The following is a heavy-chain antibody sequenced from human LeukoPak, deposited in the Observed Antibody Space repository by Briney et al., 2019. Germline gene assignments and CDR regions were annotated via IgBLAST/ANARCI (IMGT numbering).Heavy chain of an antibody. V-gene: IGHV3-23*01. CDR3: AKSSGVAGDFDY. CDR1: GLILSSYV. CDR2: ISGSGGST. Sequence: GGSLRLSCAASGLILSSYVMSWVRQAPGKGLEWVSAISGSGGSTYYADSVKGRFTISRDNSKNTLYLQMNSLRAEDTAVYYCAKSSGVAGDFDYWGQGTLVTVSS. D-gene: IGHD6-19*01. J-gene: IGHJ4*02.